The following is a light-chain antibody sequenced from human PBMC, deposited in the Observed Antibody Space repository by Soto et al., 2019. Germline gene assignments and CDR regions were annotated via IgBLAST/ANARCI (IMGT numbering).Light chain of an antibody. Sequence: EIVLTQSPGTLSLSPGERATLSCRASQSVSSNYLAWYQQKPGQAPRLLIYAASSRATGIPDRFSGSGSGTDFTLTISRLEPEDCAVYYCQQYGSSLFTSGPGTKVDI. V-gene: IGKV3-20*01. J-gene: IGKJ3*01. CDR3: QQYGSSLFT. CDR1: QSVSSNY. CDR2: AAS.